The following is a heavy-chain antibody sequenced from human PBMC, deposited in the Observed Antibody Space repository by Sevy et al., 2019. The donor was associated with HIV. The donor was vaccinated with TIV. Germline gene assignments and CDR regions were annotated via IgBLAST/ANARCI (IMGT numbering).Heavy chain of an antibody. CDR2: ISGSGGST. D-gene: IGHD2-2*01. CDR1: GFTFSSYA. V-gene: IGHV3-23*01. J-gene: IGHJ6*03. Sequence: GGSLRLSCAASGFTFSSYAMSWVRQAPGKGLEWVSAISGSGGSTYYADSVKGRFTISRDNSKNTLYLQMNSLRGEDTAVYYGAKGWRYCSSTSCPPRYYYMDVWGKGTTVTVSS. CDR3: AKGWRYCSSTSCPPRYYYMDV.